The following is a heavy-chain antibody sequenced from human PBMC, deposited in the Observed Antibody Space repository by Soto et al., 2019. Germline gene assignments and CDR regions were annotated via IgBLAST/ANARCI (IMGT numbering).Heavy chain of an antibody. CDR1: GGSIDSYY. Sequence: PSETLSLTCTVSGGSIDSYYWTWIRQPPGKGLEWIGYVYYTGTTTYSPSLKSRVTISVDTSKNQFSLKLSSVTAADTAVYYCARDYYDSSGYYLYGMDVWGQGTTVTVSS. CDR3: ARDYYDSSGYYLYGMDV. J-gene: IGHJ6*02. V-gene: IGHV4-59*01. D-gene: IGHD3-22*01. CDR2: VYYTGTT.